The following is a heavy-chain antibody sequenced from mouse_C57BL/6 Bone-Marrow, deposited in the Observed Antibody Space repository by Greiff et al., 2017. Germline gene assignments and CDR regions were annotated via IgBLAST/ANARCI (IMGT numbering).Heavy chain of an antibody. V-gene: IGHV1-22*01. D-gene: IGHD2-3*01. Sequence: EVQLQQSGPELVKPGASVKMSCKASGYTFTDYNMHWVKQSHGKSLEWIGYINPNNGGTSYNQKFKGKATLTVNKSSSTAYMELRSLTSEDSAVYFCANDGYYVRVWFAYWGKGTTLTVSS. CDR2: INPNNGGT. J-gene: IGHJ2*01. CDR3: ANDGYYVRVWFAY. CDR1: GYTFTDYN.